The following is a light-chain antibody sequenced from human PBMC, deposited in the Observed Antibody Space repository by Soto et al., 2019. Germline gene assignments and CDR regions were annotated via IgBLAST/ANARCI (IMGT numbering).Light chain of an antibody. CDR2: GST. J-gene: IGLJ2*01. V-gene: IGLV1-40*01. Sequence: QSVLTQPPSVSGAPGQRVTISCSGGSSNIGAGYDVNWYQHLPGTPPKLLIYGSTNRPSGVPDRFSGSKSGTSASLAITGLQDEDESDYYCQSYDTTLTGSVFGGGTKLTFL. CDR1: SSNIGAGYD. CDR3: QSYDTTLTGSV.